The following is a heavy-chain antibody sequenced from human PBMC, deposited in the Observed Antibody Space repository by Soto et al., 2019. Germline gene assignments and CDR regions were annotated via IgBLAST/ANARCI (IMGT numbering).Heavy chain of an antibody. CDR2: INHSGST. CDR1: GGSFSGYY. J-gene: IGHJ4*02. Sequence: SETLSLTCAVYGGSFSGYYWSWIRQPPGKGLEWIGEINHSGSTNYNPSLKSRVTISVDTSKNQFSLKLSSVTAADTAVYFCGGGGYYWLDYWGQGTLVTVSS. CDR3: GGGGYYWLDY. D-gene: IGHD3-22*01. V-gene: IGHV4-34*01.